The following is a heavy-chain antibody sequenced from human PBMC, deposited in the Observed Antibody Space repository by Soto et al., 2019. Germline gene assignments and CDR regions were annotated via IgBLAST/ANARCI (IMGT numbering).Heavy chain of an antibody. CDR1: GFTFSSYA. D-gene: IGHD3-3*01. J-gene: IGHJ6*02. CDR2: ISYDGSNK. Sequence: XGSLRLSCAASGFTFSSYAMHWVRQAPGKGLDWVAVISYDGSNKYYADSVKGRFTISRDNSKNTLYLQMNSLRAEDTAVHYCARDQTPPVLRFLEWPPARMDLWGQGTTVTVPS. CDR3: ARDQTPPVLRFLEWPPARMDL. V-gene: IGHV3-30-3*01.